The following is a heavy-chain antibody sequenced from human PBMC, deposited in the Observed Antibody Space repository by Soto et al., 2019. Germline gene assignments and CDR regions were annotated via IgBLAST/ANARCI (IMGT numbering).Heavy chain of an antibody. CDR1: GFTFSDYY. CDR2: ISSSSSYT. V-gene: IGHV3-11*05. D-gene: IGHD2-21*02. Sequence: QVQLVESGGGLVKPGGSLRLSCAASGFTFSDYYMSWIRQAPEKGLEWVSYISSSSSYTNYADSVKGRFTISRDNAKNSLYLQMNSLRAEDTAVYYCARAAYCGGDCYWDAFDIWGQGTMVTVSS. J-gene: IGHJ3*02. CDR3: ARAAYCGGDCYWDAFDI.